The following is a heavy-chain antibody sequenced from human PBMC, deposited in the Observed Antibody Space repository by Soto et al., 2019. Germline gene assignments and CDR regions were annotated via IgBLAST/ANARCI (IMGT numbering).Heavy chain of an antibody. CDR3: ARPYYDSSGYYLWDFEY. CDR1: GDSFSSFA. CDR2: IIPNFDTP. Sequence: QVQLVQSGAEVKKPGSSVKISCKASGDSFSSFAVTWVRQAPGQGLEWMGGIIPNFDTPKYAQKFQGRVTIIADKSTSTPYMQLSSLRSEDTAVYYCARPYYDSSGYYLWDFEYWGQGTLVTVSS. V-gene: IGHV1-69*06. J-gene: IGHJ4*02. D-gene: IGHD3-22*01.